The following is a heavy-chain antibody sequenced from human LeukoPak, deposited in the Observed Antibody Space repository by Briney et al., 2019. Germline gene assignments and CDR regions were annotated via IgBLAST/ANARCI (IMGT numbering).Heavy chain of an antibody. CDR1: GYSFTSYW. J-gene: IGHJ5*02. V-gene: IGHV5-51*01. CDR3: ARHVNYDFWSGYDP. D-gene: IGHD3-3*01. CDR2: IYPGDSDT. Sequence: GESLRISCKGSGYSFTSYWIGWVRQMPGKSLERMGIIYPGDSDTRYSPSFQGQVTISADKSISTAYLQWSSLKASDTAMYYCARHVNYDFWSGYDPWGQGTLVTVSS.